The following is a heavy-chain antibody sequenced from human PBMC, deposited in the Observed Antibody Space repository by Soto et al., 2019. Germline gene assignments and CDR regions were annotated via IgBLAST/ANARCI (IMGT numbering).Heavy chain of an antibody. D-gene: IGHD3-16*02. CDR2: ISAGGSST. J-gene: IGHJ4*02. V-gene: IGHV3-23*01. CDR3: VKVYDYVWGGYRSYYFEY. CDR1: GFTFSTYA. Sequence: GGSLRLSCAASGFTFSTYAMTWVRQAPGKGLEWLSFISAGGSSTYHADSVKGRFTISRDNSKNTVDLQMNSLRAEDTAVYYCVKVYDYVWGGYRSYYFEYWGQGTLVTVSS.